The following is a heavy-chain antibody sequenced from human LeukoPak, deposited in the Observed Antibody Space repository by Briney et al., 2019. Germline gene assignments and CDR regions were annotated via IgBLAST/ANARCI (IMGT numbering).Heavy chain of an antibody. CDR1: GFTFDDYA. D-gene: IGHD3-22*01. J-gene: IGHJ4*02. CDR3: AKGFYDSSGYCDY. V-gene: IGHV3-9*01. CDR2: ISWNSGSI. Sequence: AGGSLRLSCAASGFTFDDYAMHWVRQAPGKGLEWVSGISWNSGSIGYADSVKGRFTISRDNAKNSLYLQMNSLRAEDTALYYCAKGFYDSSGYCDYWGQGTLVTVSS.